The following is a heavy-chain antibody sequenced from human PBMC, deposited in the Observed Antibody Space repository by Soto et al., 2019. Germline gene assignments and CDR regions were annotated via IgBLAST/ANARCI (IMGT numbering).Heavy chain of an antibody. CDR2: IIPIFGTA. CDR1: GGTFSSYA. CDR3: ARGNNEYYYDSSGYPEYFQH. J-gene: IGHJ1*01. D-gene: IGHD3-22*01. Sequence: ASVKVSCKASGGTFSSYAISWVRQAPGQGLEWMGGIIPIFGTANYAQKFQGRVTITADESTSTAYMELSSLRSEDTAVYYCARGNNEYYYDSSGYPEYFQHWGQGTLVPSPQ. V-gene: IGHV1-69*13.